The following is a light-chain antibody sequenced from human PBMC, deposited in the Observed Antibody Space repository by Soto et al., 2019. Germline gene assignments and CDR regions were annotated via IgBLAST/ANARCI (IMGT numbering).Light chain of an antibody. Sequence: QSALTQPASVSGSPGQSITISCTGTSSDVGGYIYVSWFQQHPGKAPKLMIYEVINRPSGVSNRFSGSKSGNTASLTISGLQAEDEADYYCNSYTSTGTYVFGTGTKLTVL. V-gene: IGLV2-14*01. CDR3: NSYTSTGTYV. J-gene: IGLJ1*01. CDR1: SSDVGGYIY. CDR2: EVI.